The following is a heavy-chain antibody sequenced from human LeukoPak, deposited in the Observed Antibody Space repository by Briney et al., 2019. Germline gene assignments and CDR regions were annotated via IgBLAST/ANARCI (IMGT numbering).Heavy chain of an antibody. CDR3: ARASLSEIIAAEAFFDS. D-gene: IGHD6-13*01. J-gene: IGHJ4*02. CDR1: GFAFSSYS. V-gene: IGHV3-21*01. CDR2: ISGSSTYI. Sequence: GGSLRLSCAASGFAFSSYSMNWVRQAPGKGLEWVSSISGSSTYIYSANSLKGRFSFSRDNAKNSLYLQMNSLRAEDTAVYFCARASLSEIIAAEAFFDSWGQGTLVTVSS.